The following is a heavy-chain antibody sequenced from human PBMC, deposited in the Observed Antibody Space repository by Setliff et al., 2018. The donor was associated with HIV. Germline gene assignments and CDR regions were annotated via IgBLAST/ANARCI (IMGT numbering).Heavy chain of an antibody. J-gene: IGHJ5*02. CDR2: IIPILGIA. V-gene: IGHV1-69*10. D-gene: IGHD3-3*02. Sequence: SVKVSCKASGGTFSSYAISWVRQAPGQGLEWMGGIIPILGIANYAQKFQGRVTMTRNTSISTAYMELSSLRSDDTAVYYCARGTAPRPASVLEFLEWLFPNWFDPWGQGTLVTVSS. CDR3: ARGTAPRPASVLEFLEWLFPNWFDP. CDR1: GGTFSSYA.